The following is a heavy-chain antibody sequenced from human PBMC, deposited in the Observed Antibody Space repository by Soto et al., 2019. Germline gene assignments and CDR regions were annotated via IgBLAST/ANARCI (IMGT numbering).Heavy chain of an antibody. CDR3: AKSPGMYYYDSSGYYHYDY. CDR1: GFTFSSYA. D-gene: IGHD3-22*01. Sequence: PWGSLRLSCAASGFTFSSYAMSWVRQAPGKGLEWVSAISGSGVSTYYADSVKGRFTISRDNSKNTLYLQMNSLRAEDTAVYYCAKSPGMYYYDSSGYYHYDYWGQGTLVTVS. CDR2: ISGSGVST. V-gene: IGHV3-23*01. J-gene: IGHJ4*02.